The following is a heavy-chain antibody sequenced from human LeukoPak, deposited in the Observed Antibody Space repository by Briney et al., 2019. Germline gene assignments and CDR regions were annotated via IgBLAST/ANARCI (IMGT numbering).Heavy chain of an antibody. D-gene: IGHD5-24*01. J-gene: IGHJ5*02. CDR3: AKGGMGFDINWFDP. Sequence: GGSLRLSCAASGFTFSSYWMSWVRQAPGKGLEWVANIKQDGSEKYYVDSVKGRFTISRDNAKNSLYLQMNSLRAEDTAVYYCAKGGMGFDINWFDPWGQGTLVTVSS. V-gene: IGHV3-7*01. CDR2: IKQDGSEK. CDR1: GFTFSSYW.